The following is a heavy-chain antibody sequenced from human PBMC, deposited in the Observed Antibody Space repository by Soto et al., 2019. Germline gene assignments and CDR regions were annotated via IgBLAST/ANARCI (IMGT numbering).Heavy chain of an antibody. D-gene: IGHD5-12*01. CDR3: VKSGRWLQLPRPFDY. Sequence: WGSLRLSCSASGSTFSSYAMHWARQAPGTAMEYVSAISSNGGSTYYADSVKGRFTISRDNSKNTLYLQMSSLRAEDTAVYYCVKSGRWLQLPRPFDYWGQGPLVTVSS. CDR1: GSTFSSYA. CDR2: ISSNGGST. V-gene: IGHV3-64D*06. J-gene: IGHJ4*02.